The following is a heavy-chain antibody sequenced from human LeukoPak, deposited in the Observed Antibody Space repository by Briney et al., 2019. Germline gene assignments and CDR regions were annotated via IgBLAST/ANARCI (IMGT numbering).Heavy chain of an antibody. V-gene: IGHV4-34*01. CDR1: GGSFSGYY. D-gene: IGHD2-2*01. Sequence: SETLSLTCAVYGGSFSGYYWSWIRQPPGKGLEWIGEIKHSGSPDYNPSLKSRVTISIDTSKNQLSLKMSSVTAADTAVYYCVREREQRDKRQYATGYDYWGQGTLVTVSS. CDR2: IKHSGSP. J-gene: IGHJ4*02. CDR3: VREREQRDKRQYATGYDY.